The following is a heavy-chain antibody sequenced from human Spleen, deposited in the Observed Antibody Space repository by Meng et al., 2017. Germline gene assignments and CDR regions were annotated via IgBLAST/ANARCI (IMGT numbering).Heavy chain of an antibody. CDR3: AISGAGPNDVLGWFDP. J-gene: IGHJ5*02. D-gene: IGHD4-17*01. V-gene: IGHV3-9*01. Sequence: GGSLRLSCAASGFTFRDYAMHWVRQAPGKGLEWVSGITWNSGKIGYADSVKGRFIISRDNAKNSLFLQMNSLRKEDTAFYYCAISGAGPNDVLGWFDPWGQGTRVTGAS. CDR2: ITWNSGKI. CDR1: GFTFRDYA.